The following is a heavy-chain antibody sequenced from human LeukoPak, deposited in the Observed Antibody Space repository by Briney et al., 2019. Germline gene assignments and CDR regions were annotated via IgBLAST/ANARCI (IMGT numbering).Heavy chain of an antibody. CDR1: GYTFTSSG. V-gene: IGHV1-18*01. CDR3: TRTQGIAAAGTVDY. D-gene: IGHD6-13*01. CDR2: ISTYNGNT. Sequence: ASVKVSCKASGYTFTSSGISWVRQAPGQGREWVGWISTYNGNTNYAQNIQGRVTMTSETSMSTAYMELRSMRSDDTAVDYCTRTQGIAAAGTVDYWGQGTLVTVSS. J-gene: IGHJ4*02.